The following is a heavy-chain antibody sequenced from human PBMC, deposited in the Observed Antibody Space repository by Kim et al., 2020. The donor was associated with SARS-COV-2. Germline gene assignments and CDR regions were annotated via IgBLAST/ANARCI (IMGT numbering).Heavy chain of an antibody. CDR2: IYYSGST. CDR1: GGSISSSSYY. Sequence: SETLSLTCTVSGGSISSSSYYWGWIRQPPGKGLEWIGSIYYSGSTYYNPSLKSRVTISVDTSKNQFSLKLSSVTAADTAVYYCARLGRYYDILTGYHNGNWFDPWGQGTLVTVSS. V-gene: IGHV4-39*01. J-gene: IGHJ5*02. CDR3: ARLGRYYDILTGYHNGNWFDP. D-gene: IGHD3-9*01.